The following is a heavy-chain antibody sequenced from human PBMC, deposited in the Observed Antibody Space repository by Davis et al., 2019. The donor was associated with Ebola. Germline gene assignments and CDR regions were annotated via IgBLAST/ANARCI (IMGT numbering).Heavy chain of an antibody. Sequence: GESLKISCAASGFTFSSYSMNWVRQAPGKGLEWVSYISSSSSTIYYADSVKGRFTISRDNAKNSLYLQMNSLRDEDTAVYYCARDWSIAVAGYYGMDVWGQGTTVTVSS. CDR1: GFTFSSYS. CDR2: ISSSSSTI. J-gene: IGHJ6*02. CDR3: ARDWSIAVAGYYGMDV. D-gene: IGHD6-19*01. V-gene: IGHV3-48*02.